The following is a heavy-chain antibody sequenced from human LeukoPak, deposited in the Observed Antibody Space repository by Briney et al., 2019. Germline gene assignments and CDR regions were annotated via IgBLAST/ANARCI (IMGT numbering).Heavy chain of an antibody. J-gene: IGHJ1*01. V-gene: IGHV4-39*07. CDR2: IYYSGST. Sequence: SETLSLTCTVSGGSISSSSYYWGWIRQPPGKGLEWIGSIYYSGSTYYNPSLKSRVTISVDTSKNQFSLKLSSVTAADTAVYYCARMVGSYPWYFQHWGQGTLVTVSS. CDR3: ARMVGSYPWYFQH. D-gene: IGHD2-15*01. CDR1: GGSISSSSYY.